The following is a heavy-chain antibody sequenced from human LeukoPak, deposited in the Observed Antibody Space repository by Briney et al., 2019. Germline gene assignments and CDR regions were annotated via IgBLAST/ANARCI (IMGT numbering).Heavy chain of an antibody. Sequence: SVKVSCKASGGTFSSYAISWVRQAPGQGLEWMGRIIPILGIANYAQKFQGRVTITADKSTSTAYMELSSLRSEDTAVYYCAIIMDSGTHLDYWGQGTLVTVSS. V-gene: IGHV1-69*04. CDR1: GGTFSSYA. D-gene: IGHD3-10*01. CDR2: IIPILGIA. J-gene: IGHJ4*02. CDR3: AIIMDSGTHLDY.